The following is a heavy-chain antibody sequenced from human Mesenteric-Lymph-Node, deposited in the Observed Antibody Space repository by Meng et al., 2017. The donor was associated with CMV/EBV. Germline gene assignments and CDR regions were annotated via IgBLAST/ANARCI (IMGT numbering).Heavy chain of an antibody. CDR2: ISGNGGST. V-gene: IGHV3-64*02. CDR1: GFTFSNYV. J-gene: IGHJ6*02. D-gene: IGHD2-21*01. Sequence: EGSLRLSCAAPGFTFSNYVMHWVRQAPGKGLEYVSVISGNGGSTYYADSVKGRFTISRDNSKNTLYLQMGSLRVEDMAVYYCARGRPFCGGTNCYYYGMDVWGQGTPVTVSS. CDR3: ARGRPFCGGTNCYYYGMDV.